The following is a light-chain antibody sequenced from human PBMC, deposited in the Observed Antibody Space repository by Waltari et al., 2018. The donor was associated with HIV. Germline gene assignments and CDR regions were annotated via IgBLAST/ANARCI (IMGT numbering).Light chain of an antibody. CDR3: RSYASNNNWV. V-gene: IGLV2-8*01. CDR1: SGDVGGSKY. Sequence: QSALTQPPSASGSPGQSVTISCTGTSGDVGGSKYVSWYQQFPGKAPKVLISEVSKRPAGVAARVSGSKSGNTASLTVSGLQAEDEADYYCRSYASNNNWVFGGGTKLTVL. J-gene: IGLJ3*02. CDR2: EVS.